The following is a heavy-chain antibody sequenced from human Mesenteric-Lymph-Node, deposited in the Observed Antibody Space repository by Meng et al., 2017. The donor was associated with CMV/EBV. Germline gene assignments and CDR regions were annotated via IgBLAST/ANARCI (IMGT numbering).Heavy chain of an antibody. J-gene: IGHJ4*02. Sequence: GESLKISCAASGFTFSSYSMNWVRQAPGKGLEWVSSISSSSSYIYYADSVKGRFTISRDNAKNSLYLQMNSLRAQDTAVYYCAGDLRYSYDTSDLWGRGTLVTVSS. CDR2: ISSSSSYI. CDR3: AGDLRYSYDTSDL. V-gene: IGHV3-21*06. CDR1: GFTFSSYS. D-gene: IGHD3-22*01.